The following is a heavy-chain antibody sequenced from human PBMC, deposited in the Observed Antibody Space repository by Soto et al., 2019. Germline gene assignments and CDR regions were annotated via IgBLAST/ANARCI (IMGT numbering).Heavy chain of an antibody. V-gene: IGHV3-72*01. CDR3: TINYYDTSGYSIDI. CDR1: GFTFSDHY. CDR2: TRNKDNHYST. J-gene: IGHJ3*02. D-gene: IGHD3-22*01. Sequence: GGSLRLSCAASGFTFSDHYMDWVRQAPGKGLEWVGRTRNKDNHYSTECAASVKGRFTISRDDSKNSLYLQMNSLKTEDTAVYYCTINYYDTSGYSIDIWGQGTMVTVSS.